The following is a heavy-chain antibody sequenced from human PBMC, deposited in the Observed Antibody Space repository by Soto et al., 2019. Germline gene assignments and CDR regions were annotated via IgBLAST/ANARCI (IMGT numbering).Heavy chain of an antibody. CDR1: GFTFSSYA. V-gene: IGHV3-64D*09. Sequence: GGSLRLSCSASGFTFSSYAMHWVRQAPGKGLEYVSAISSNGGSTYYADSVKGRFTISRDNSKNTLYLQMSSLRAEDTAVYYCVKDSDGSGSYYNGFDYWGQGTLVTVSS. CDR2: ISSNGGST. J-gene: IGHJ4*02. CDR3: VKDSDGSGSYYNGFDY. D-gene: IGHD3-10*01.